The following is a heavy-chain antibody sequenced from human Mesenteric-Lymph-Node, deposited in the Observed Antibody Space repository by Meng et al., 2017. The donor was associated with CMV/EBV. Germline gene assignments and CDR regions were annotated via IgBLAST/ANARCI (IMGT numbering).Heavy chain of an antibody. V-gene: IGHV1-69*02. J-gene: IGHJ5*02. CDR2: IIPILGIA. Sequence: QVQLVQPGPEVKKPGSSVKVSCKASGGTFSSYTISWVRQAPGQGLEWMGRIIPILGIANYAQKFQGRVTITADKSTSTAYMELSSLRSEDTAVYYCAGGIAAAGSRWFDPWGQGTLVTVSS. CDR1: GGTFSSYT. D-gene: IGHD6-13*01. CDR3: AGGIAAAGSRWFDP.